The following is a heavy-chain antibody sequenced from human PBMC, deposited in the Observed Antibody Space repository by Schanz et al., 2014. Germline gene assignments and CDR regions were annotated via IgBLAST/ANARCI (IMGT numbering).Heavy chain of an antibody. D-gene: IGHD1-26*01. CDR3: ARDHTTESYYSAGPPIDY. CDR1: GFVFGDYY. Sequence: QVQVVQSGGGLVKPGGSLRLSCAASGFVFGDYYMTWIRQAPGKGLEWLSYISDSGTYTNYADSVKGRFTISRDSSKNTLYLQMNSLRPEDTAIYYCARDHTTESYYSAGPPIDYWGQGTLLTVSS. V-gene: IGHV3-11*05. CDR2: ISDSGTYT. J-gene: IGHJ4*02.